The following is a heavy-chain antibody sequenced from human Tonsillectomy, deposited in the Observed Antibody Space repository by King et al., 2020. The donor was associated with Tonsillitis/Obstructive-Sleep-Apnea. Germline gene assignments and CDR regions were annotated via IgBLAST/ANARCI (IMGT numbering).Heavy chain of an antibody. CDR3: TTDVGGSYLRDYYYYGMDV. V-gene: IGHV3-15*07. Sequence: VQLVESGGGLVKPGGSLRLSCAASGFTFSNAWMNWVRQAPGKGLEWVGRIKSKTDGGTTDYAAPVKGRFTISREDSKNTLYLQMNSLKTEDTAVYYCTTDVGGSYLRDYYYYGMDVWGQGTTVTVSS. D-gene: IGHD1-26*01. CDR2: IKSKTDGGTT. J-gene: IGHJ6*02. CDR1: GFTFSNAW.